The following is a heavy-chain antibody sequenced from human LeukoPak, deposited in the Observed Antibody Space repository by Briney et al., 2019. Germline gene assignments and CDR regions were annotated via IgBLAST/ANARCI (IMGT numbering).Heavy chain of an antibody. D-gene: IGHD3-22*01. Sequence: SETLSLTCTVSGGSISSYYWSWIRQPPGKGLEWIGYIYYSGSTNYNPSLKSRVTISIDTSQNQFSLRLSSLTAADTAVYYCARVLNYYDSSGYQETDAFDIWGQGTVVTVSS. J-gene: IGHJ3*02. V-gene: IGHV4-59*01. CDR3: ARVLNYYDSSGYQETDAFDI. CDR1: GGSISSYY. CDR2: IYYSGST.